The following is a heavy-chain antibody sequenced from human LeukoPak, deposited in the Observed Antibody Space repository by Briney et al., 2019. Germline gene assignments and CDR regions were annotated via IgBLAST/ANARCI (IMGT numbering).Heavy chain of an antibody. CDR2: INHSGST. CDR1: GGSISSYY. Sequence: SETLSLTCTVSGGSISSYYWSWIRQPPGKGLEWIGEINHSGSTNYNPSLKSRVTISVDTSKNQFSLKLSSVTAADTAVYYCASGTKQWLTRTQYFDYWGQGTLVTVSS. D-gene: IGHD6-19*01. J-gene: IGHJ4*02. V-gene: IGHV4-34*01. CDR3: ASGTKQWLTRTQYFDY.